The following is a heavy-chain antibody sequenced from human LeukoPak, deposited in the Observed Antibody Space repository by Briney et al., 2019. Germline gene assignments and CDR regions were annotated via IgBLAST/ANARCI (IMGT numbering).Heavy chain of an antibody. J-gene: IGHJ4*02. CDR2: INHSGST. Sequence: PSETLSLTCAVYGGSFSGYYWSWIRQPPGKGLEWIGEINHSGSTNYNPSLKSRVTISVDTSKNQFSLKLSSVTAADTAVYYCARGGRGSSGYYRLFDYWGQGTLVTVSS. CDR1: GGSFSGYY. D-gene: IGHD3-22*01. CDR3: ARGGRGSSGYYRLFDY. V-gene: IGHV4-34*01.